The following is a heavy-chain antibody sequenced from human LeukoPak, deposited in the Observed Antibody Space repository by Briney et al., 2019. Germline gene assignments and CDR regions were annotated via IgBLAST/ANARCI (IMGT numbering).Heavy chain of an antibody. CDR2: ISDSGAST. Sequence: PGGSLRLSCTASGFTFSSYAMSWVRQAPGKGLEWVSAISDSGASTYYADSVKGRFTISRGNSKNTLSLQMNSLRAEDTAVYYCARILSGVGATKNAFDIWGQGTMVTVSS. V-gene: IGHV3-23*01. CDR3: ARILSGVGATKNAFDI. D-gene: IGHD1-26*01. CDR1: GFTFSSYA. J-gene: IGHJ3*02.